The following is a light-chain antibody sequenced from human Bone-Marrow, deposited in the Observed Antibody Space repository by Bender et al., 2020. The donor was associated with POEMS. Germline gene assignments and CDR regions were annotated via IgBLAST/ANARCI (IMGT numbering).Light chain of an antibody. CDR2: GRN. CDR3: QLWDYSGDHAVI. CDR1: SLRSYY. Sequence: SSEVTQDPAVSVALGQIVRITCQGDSLRSYYASWYQQKPGQAPLLVIFGRNDRPSGIPDRFSGSNSGNTASLTITGAQAEDEADYYCQLWDYSGDHAVIFGGGTKLTVL. J-gene: IGLJ2*01. V-gene: IGLV3-19*01.